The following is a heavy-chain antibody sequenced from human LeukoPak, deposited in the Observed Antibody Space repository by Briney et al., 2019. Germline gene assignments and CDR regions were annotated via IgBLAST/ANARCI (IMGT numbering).Heavy chain of an antibody. Sequence: GASVKVSCKASVGTFSSYAISWVRQAPGRGVEWMGRIIPIFGIANYAQKFQGRVTITADKSTSTAYMELSSLRSEDTAVYYCARDNATVVPGDFDYWGQGTLVTVSS. J-gene: IGHJ4*02. CDR3: ARDNATVVPGDFDY. CDR1: VGTFSSYA. V-gene: IGHV1-69*04. D-gene: IGHD4-23*01. CDR2: IIPIFGIA.